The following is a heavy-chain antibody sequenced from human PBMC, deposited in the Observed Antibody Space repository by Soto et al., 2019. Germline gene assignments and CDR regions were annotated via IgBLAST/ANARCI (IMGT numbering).Heavy chain of an antibody. J-gene: IGHJ4*02. V-gene: IGHV3-72*01. CDR1: GFIFSDLY. CDR3: VSGYAGLFDY. D-gene: IGHD5-12*01. Sequence: GGSLRLSCAASGFIFSDLYMDWVRQAPGKGLEWVGRSRNKAHTYTTEHAASVKGRFTVSRDDSKNSLYLQMNNLKTEDTAVDYCVSGYAGLFDYWGQGTLVTVAS. CDR2: SRNKAHTYTT.